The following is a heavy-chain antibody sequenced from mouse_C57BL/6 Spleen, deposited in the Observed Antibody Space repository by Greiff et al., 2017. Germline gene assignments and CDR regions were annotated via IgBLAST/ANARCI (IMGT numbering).Heavy chain of an antibody. Sequence: EVQLVESGGGLVKPGGSLKLSCAASGFTFSDYGMHWVRQAPEKGLEWVAYISSGSSTIYYADTVKGRFTISRDNAKNTLFLQMTSLRSEDTAMYYCARGDYVWYFDVWGTGTTVTVSS. V-gene: IGHV5-17*01. CDR3: ARGDYVWYFDV. D-gene: IGHD2-4*01. CDR2: ISSGSSTI. J-gene: IGHJ1*03. CDR1: GFTFSDYG.